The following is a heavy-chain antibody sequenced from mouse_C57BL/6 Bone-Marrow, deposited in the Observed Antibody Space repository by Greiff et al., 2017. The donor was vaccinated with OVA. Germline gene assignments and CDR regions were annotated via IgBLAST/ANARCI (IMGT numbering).Heavy chain of an antibody. J-gene: IGHJ4*01. Sequence: VKLVESGAELARPGASVKLSCKASGYTFTSYGISWVKQRTGQGPEWIGEIYPRSGNTYYNEKFKGKATLTADKSSSTAYMELRSLTSEDSAVYVCARSNYGSRGYAMDYWGQGTSVTVSS. CDR1: GYTFTSYG. CDR2: IYPRSGNT. CDR3: ARSNYGSRGYAMDY. V-gene: IGHV1-81*01. D-gene: IGHD1-1*01.